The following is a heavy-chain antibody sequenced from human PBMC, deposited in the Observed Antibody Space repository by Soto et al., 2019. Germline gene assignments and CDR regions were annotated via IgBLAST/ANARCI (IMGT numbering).Heavy chain of an antibody. CDR1: GFTFSSYW. CDR2: INSDGSSP. J-gene: IGHJ4*02. D-gene: IGHD5-18*01. V-gene: IGHV3-74*01. CDR3: ARDRSWGYGYGFCDY. Sequence: EVQLVESGGGLVQPGGSLRLSCAASGFTFSSYWMHWVRQAPGKGLVWVSRINSDGSSPSYADSVQGRFTISRDSAKNAVYVRMYSLRAEDTAVYYCARDRSWGYGYGFCDYCGPGSLVTFSS.